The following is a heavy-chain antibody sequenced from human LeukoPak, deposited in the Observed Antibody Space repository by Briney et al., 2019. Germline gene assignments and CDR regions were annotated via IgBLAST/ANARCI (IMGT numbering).Heavy chain of an antibody. CDR3: ARAIQAMVRGVGYYYMDV. Sequence: GGSLRLSCTASGFNFSTYWMTWVRQVPGKGLEWVANIKEDGSEIYYVDAVKGRFTISRDNAKNSLYLQMNSLRAEDTAVYYCARAIQAMVRGVGYYYMDVWGKGTTVTISS. V-gene: IGHV3-7*01. CDR2: IKEDGSEI. D-gene: IGHD3-10*01. CDR1: GFNFSTYW. J-gene: IGHJ6*03.